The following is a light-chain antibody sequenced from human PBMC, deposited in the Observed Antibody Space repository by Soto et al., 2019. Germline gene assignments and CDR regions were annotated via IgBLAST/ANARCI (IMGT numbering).Light chain of an antibody. V-gene: IGLV2-11*01. CDR1: SSDIGDYNF. J-gene: IGLJ1*01. Sequence: QSALTQPRAVSGSPGQSVTISCTGTSSDIGDYNFVSWYQQHPGKAPKFMIYDVTKRPSGVPDRFSGSKSGNTASLTISGLQAEDEAEYYCCSYLGSYTSYVFGTGTKLTVL. CDR2: DVT. CDR3: CSYLGSYTSYV.